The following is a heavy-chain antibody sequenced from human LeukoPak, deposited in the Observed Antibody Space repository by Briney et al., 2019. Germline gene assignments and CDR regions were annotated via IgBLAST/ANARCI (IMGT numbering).Heavy chain of an antibody. CDR1: GYTFTSYA. Sequence: GASVKVSCKASGYTFTSYAMHWVRQAPGQRLEWMGWINAGNGNTKYSQKFQGRVTITRDTSASTAYMELSSLRSEDTAVYYCARDGNGIAAAVYFQHWGQGTLVTVSS. D-gene: IGHD6-13*01. CDR2: INAGNGNT. CDR3: ARDGNGIAAAVYFQH. J-gene: IGHJ1*01. V-gene: IGHV1-3*01.